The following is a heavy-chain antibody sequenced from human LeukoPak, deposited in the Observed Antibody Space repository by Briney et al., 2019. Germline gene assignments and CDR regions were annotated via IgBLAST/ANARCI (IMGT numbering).Heavy chain of an antibody. CDR2: IKQDGIEK. D-gene: IGHD3-22*01. Sequence: GGSLRLSCAASGFTFSNFWMTWIRQAPGKGLEWVANIKQDGIEKYYVDSVEGRFTVSRDNTKNSLFLQMDSLRAEDTAVYYCARGSSGYYCDHFQPWGQGSLVTVAS. J-gene: IGHJ1*01. V-gene: IGHV3-7*01. CDR3: ARGSSGYYCDHFQP. CDR1: GFTFSNFW.